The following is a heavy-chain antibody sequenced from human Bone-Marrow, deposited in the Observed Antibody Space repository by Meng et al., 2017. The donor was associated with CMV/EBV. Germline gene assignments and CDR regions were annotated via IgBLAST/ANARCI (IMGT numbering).Heavy chain of an antibody. J-gene: IGHJ4*02. Sequence: GGSLRLSCAASGFTYSSFWMTWVRQAPGKGLEWVANIKEDGSEKYYVDSVKGRFTISRDNAKNSLYLQMNSLRAEDTAVYYCARGWSGSSGDWGRGTLVTVSS. CDR3: ARGWSGSSGD. V-gene: IGHV3-7*01. CDR1: GFTYSSFW. D-gene: IGHD1-26*01. CDR2: IKEDGSEK.